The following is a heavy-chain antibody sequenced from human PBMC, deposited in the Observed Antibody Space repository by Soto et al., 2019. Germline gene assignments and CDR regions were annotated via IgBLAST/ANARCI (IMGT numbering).Heavy chain of an antibody. J-gene: IGHJ5*02. CDR3: ARDRYYDFWRGLFDP. Sequence: GASVKVSCKASGYTFTGYYMHWVRQAPGQGLEWMGWINPNSGGTNYAQKFQGWVTMTRDTSISTAYMELSRLRSEDTAVYYCARDRYYDFWRGLFDPWGQGTLVTVSS. V-gene: IGHV1-2*04. CDR2: INPNSGGT. D-gene: IGHD3-3*01. CDR1: GYTFTGYY.